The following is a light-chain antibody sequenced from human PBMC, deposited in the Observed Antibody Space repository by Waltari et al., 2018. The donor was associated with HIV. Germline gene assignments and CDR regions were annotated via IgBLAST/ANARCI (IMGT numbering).Light chain of an antibody. Sequence: SFELTQAPSVSVSPGQTARSTCSGDALAKQYSYWYQQKPGQAPVVVIYKRPSGIPERFSGSSSGTTVTLTIRGVQAEDEADYFCQSADTSGTRVFGPGTKVTVL. V-gene: IGLV3-25*03. CDR3: QSADTSGTRV. CDR1: ALAKQY. J-gene: IGLJ1*01.